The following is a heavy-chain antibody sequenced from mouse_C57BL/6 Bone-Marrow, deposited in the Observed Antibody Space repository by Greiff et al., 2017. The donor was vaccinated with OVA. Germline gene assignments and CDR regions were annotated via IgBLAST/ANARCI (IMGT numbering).Heavy chain of an antibody. CDR1: GFTFSSYA. Sequence: EVQLVESGEGLVKPGGSLKLSCAASGFTFSSYAMSWVRQTPEKRLEWVAYISSGGDYIYYADTVKGRFTISRDNARNTLYLQMSSLKSEDTAMYYCTRGVNDGSWFAYWGQGTLVTVSA. CDR3: TRGVNDGSWFAY. V-gene: IGHV5-9-1*02. CDR2: ISSGGDYI. J-gene: IGHJ3*01. D-gene: IGHD2-3*01.